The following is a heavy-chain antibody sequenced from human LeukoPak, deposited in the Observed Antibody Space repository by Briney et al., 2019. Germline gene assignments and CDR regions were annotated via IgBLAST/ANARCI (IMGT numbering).Heavy chain of an antibody. CDR2: FDPEDGET. CDR3: ATDRSRYYYDSSGYYYYFDY. V-gene: IGHV1-24*01. CDR1: GYTLTELS. D-gene: IGHD3-22*01. J-gene: IGHJ4*02. Sequence: ASVKVSCKVSGYTLTELSMHWVRQAPGKGLEWMGGFDPEDGETIYAQKFQGRVTMTEDTSTDTAYMELSSLRSEDTAVYYCATDRSRYYYDSSGYYYYFDYWGQGTLVTVSS.